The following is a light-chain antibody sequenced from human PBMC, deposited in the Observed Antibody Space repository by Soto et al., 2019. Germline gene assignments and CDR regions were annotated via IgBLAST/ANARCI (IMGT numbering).Light chain of an antibody. J-gene: IGKJ2*01. V-gene: IGKV1-5*03. CDR1: QSLSSW. Sequence: DIQMTQSPSTLSASVGDRVTITCRASQSLSSWLAWYQQKPGRAPKLLIYKASSLKSGVPSRFSGSGSGTDFTLTISILQPDYFFTYYCQQYNSYSVTFGQGAKLEIK. CDR2: KAS. CDR3: QQYNSYSVT.